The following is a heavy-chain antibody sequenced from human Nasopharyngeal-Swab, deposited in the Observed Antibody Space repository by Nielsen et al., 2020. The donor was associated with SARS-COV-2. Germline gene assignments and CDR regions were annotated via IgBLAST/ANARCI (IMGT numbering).Heavy chain of an antibody. D-gene: IGHD3-3*01. J-gene: IGHJ6*02. Sequence: GGSLRLSCAASGFTFSSYAMTWVRQAPGKGLEWVPSISSSSSYIYYADSVKGRFTISRDNAKNSLYLQMNSLRAEDTAVYYCARDGLDYDFWSAYFMDVWGQGTTVTVSS. CDR1: GFTFSSYA. CDR2: ISSSSSYI. CDR3: ARDGLDYDFWSAYFMDV. V-gene: IGHV3-21*01.